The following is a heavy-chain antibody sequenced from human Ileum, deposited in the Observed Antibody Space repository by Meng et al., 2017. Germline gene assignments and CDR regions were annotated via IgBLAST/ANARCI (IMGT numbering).Heavy chain of an antibody. CDR1: GGSFMGYY. CDR2: INHSGST. CDR3: ARGGGRYGPDFDY. J-gene: IGHJ4*02. V-gene: IGHV4-34*01. Sequence: QWAEGLLTPSQTLSPACAVYGGSFMGYYRRWSRKPPGTGLEWIGEINHSGSTNYHPSLKSRVTISVDTSKNQFSLKLSSVTAADTAVYYCARGGGRYGPDFDYWGQGTLVTVSS. D-gene: IGHD3-16*01.